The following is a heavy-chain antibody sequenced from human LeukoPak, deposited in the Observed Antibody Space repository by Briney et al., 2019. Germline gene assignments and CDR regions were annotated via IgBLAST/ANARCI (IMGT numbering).Heavy chain of an antibody. V-gene: IGHV3-33*01. D-gene: IGHD3-16*02. J-gene: IGHJ5*02. CDR3: ARVMITFGGVIVRFIWFDP. CDR2: IWYDGSNK. CDR1: GFTFSSYG. Sequence: GGSLRLSCAASGFTFSSYGMHWVRQAPGKGLEWVAVIWYDGSNKYYADSVKGRFTISRDNSKNTLYLQMNSLRAEDTAVYYCARVMITFGGVIVRFIWFDPWGQGTLVTVSS.